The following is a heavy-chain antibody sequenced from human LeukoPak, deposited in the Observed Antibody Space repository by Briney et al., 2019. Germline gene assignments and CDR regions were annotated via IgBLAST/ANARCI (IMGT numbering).Heavy chain of an antibody. CDR2: ISSSSSYI. J-gene: IGHJ6*02. V-gene: IGHV3-21*01. CDR3: ARAAVAGTQSFYYYYGMDV. Sequence: KTGGSLRLSCAASGFTFSSYSMNWVRQAPGKGLEWVSSISSSSSYIYYADSVKGRFTISRDNAKNSLYLQMNSLRAEDTAVYYCARAAVAGTQSFYYYYGMDVWGQGTTVTVSS. CDR1: GFTFSSYS. D-gene: IGHD6-19*01.